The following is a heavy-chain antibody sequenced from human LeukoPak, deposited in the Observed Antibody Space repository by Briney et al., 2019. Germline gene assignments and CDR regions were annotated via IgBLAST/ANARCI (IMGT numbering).Heavy chain of an antibody. V-gene: IGHV1-2*02. CDR3: ARARSSVNFDP. Sequence: GASVKVSCKASGGTFSSYAISWVRQAPGQGLEWMGWINPNSGGTNYAQKFQGRVTMTRDTSISTAYMELSRLRSDDTAVHYCARARSSVNFDPWGQGTLVTVSS. J-gene: IGHJ5*02. CDR2: INPNSGGT. CDR1: GGTFSSYA. D-gene: IGHD2-15*01.